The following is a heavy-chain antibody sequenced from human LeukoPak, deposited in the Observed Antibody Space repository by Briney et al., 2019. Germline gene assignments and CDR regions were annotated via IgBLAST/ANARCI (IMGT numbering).Heavy chain of an antibody. V-gene: IGHV1-8*03. Sequence: GASVKVSCKASGYTFTSYDINWARQATGQGLEWMGWMNPNSGYTDYAQKFQGRVTITRNTSISTAYMELSSLRSDDTAVYYCARDWRVRMYSSSWYGSWFDPWGQGTLVTVSS. CDR3: ARDWRVRMYSSSWYGSWFDP. CDR1: GYTFTSYD. CDR2: MNPNSGYT. J-gene: IGHJ5*02. D-gene: IGHD6-13*01.